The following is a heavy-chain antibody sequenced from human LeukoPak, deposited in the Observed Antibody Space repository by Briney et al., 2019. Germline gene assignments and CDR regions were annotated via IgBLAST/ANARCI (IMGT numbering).Heavy chain of an antibody. D-gene: IGHD6-13*01. Sequence: SETLSLTCTVSGYSISSGYYWGWIRQPPGKGLEWIGSVYHDGSTYYNPPLKSRVTISLDTSKNQFSLKLSSVTAADTAVYYCAKLSPITEVGSSYYHSMDVWGHGTTVTVSS. V-gene: IGHV4-38-2*02. CDR2: VYHDGST. J-gene: IGHJ6*02. CDR1: GYSISSGYY. CDR3: AKLSPITEVGSSYYHSMDV.